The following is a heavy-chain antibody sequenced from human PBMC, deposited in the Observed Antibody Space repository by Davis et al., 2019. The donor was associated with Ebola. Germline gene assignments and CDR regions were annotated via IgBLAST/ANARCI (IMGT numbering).Heavy chain of an antibody. CDR3: ARDRRGYGMDV. CDR2: ISGSGYTT. CDR1: GFTFSSYG. V-gene: IGHV3-48*02. D-gene: IGHD3-10*01. Sequence: GESPKIPCAAPGFTFSSYGMHWVRQAPGKGLEWVSGISGSGYTTYYADSVKGRFTISRDNAKNSLYLQMNSLRDEDTAVYYCARDRRGYGMDVWGQGTTVTVSS. J-gene: IGHJ6*02.